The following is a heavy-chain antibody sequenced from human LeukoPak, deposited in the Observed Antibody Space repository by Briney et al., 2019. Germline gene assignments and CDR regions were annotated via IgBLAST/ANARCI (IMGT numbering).Heavy chain of an antibody. V-gene: IGHV4-34*01. CDR2: INHSGST. D-gene: IGHD3-22*01. CDR1: GGSFSGYY. Sequence: PSETLPLTCAVYGGSFSGYYWSWIRQPPGKGLEWIGEINHSGSTNYNPSLKSRVTISVDTSKNQFSLKLSSVTAADTAVYYCARASIGFAFDIWGQGTMVTVSS. CDR3: ARASIGFAFDI. J-gene: IGHJ3*02.